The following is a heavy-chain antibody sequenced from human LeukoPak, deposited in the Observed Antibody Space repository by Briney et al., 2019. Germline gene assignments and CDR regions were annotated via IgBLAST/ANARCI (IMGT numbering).Heavy chain of an antibody. D-gene: IGHD4-17*01. V-gene: IGHV3-23*01. J-gene: IGHJ4*02. CDR2: ISGSGGST. CDR3: AKAEGNDYGDYEGFDY. CDR1: GFTFSSYA. Sequence: GGSLRLSCAASGFTFSSYAMSWVRQAPGKGLEWVSAISGSGGSTYYADSVKARFTISRDNSKNTLYLQMNSLRAEDTAVYYCAKAEGNDYGDYEGFDYWGQGTLVTVSS.